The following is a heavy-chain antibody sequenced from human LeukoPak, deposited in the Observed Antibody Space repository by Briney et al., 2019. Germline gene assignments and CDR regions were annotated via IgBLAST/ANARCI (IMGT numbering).Heavy chain of an antibody. CDR1: GFTFSSYP. V-gene: IGHV3-23*01. J-gene: IGHJ4*02. CDR2: ISDSGGIT. CDR3: AKNTQYSGYYDC. Sequence: GGSLRLSCAASGFTFSSYPMAWVRQAPGKGPEWVSFISDSGGITYYADSVKGRFTISRDNSKNTLYLQMNSLRAEDTAVYYCAKNTQYSGYYDCWGQGTLVAVSS. D-gene: IGHD6-6*01.